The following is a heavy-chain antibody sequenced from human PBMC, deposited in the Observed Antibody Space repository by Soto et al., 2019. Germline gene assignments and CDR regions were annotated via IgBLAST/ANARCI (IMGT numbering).Heavy chain of an antibody. CDR2: IDPSDSYT. CDR1: GYSFTSYW. D-gene: IGHD3-22*01. J-gene: IGHJ4*02. CDR3: ARQTYYYDSSGYCC. Sequence: GESLKISCKGSGYSFTSYWISWVRQMPGKGLEWMGRIDPSDSYTNYSPSFQGHVTISADKSISTAYLQWSSLKASDTAMYYCARQTYYYDSSGYCCWGQGSLVTVSS. V-gene: IGHV5-10-1*01.